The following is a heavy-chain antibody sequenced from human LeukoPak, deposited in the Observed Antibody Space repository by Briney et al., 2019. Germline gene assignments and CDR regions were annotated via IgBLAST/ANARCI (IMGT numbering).Heavy chain of an antibody. Sequence: PPETLSLTCTVSGASISSYYWSWVQQPPGKGLEWIGYIFYSGSANYNPSLKSRVTISVDMSKNHFSLKLRSVTAADTAVYYCARHGGATMVRGVLVDAFDIWGQGTMVTVSS. CDR3: ARHGGATMVRGVLVDAFDI. J-gene: IGHJ3*02. D-gene: IGHD3-10*01. CDR2: IFYSGSA. V-gene: IGHV4-59*08. CDR1: GASISSYY.